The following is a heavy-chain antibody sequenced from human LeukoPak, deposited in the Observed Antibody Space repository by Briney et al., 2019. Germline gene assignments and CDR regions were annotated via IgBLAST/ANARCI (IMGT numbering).Heavy chain of an antibody. CDR2: IYYSGST. V-gene: IGHV4-59*01. Sequence: SETLSLTCTVSGASIKSYYWSWIRQPPGQGLEWIGYIYYSGSTNYNPSLKSRVSISVDTSKNQFSLQLSSVTAADTAVYYCARARDYYESSGYSYWGQGTMVTVSS. CDR1: GASIKSYY. CDR3: ARARDYYESSGYSY. D-gene: IGHD3-22*01. J-gene: IGHJ3*01.